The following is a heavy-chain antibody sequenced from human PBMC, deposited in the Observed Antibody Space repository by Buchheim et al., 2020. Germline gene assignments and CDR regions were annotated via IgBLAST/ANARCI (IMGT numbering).Heavy chain of an antibody. CDR2: IYYSGST. D-gene: IGHD2-15*01. Sequence: QVQLQESGPGLVKPSQTLSLTCTVSGGSISSGDYYWSWIRQPPGKGLEWIGYIYYSGSTYYNPSLKSRVTISVDTSKNQFSPKLSSVTAADTAVYYCASGWRCSGGSCYTYYGMDVWGQGTT. V-gene: IGHV4-30-4*01. CDR1: GGSISSGDYY. CDR3: ASGWRCSGGSCYTYYGMDV. J-gene: IGHJ6*02.